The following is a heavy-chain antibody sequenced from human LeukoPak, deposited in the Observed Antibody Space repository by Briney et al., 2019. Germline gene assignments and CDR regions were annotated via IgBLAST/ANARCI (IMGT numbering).Heavy chain of an antibody. V-gene: IGHV1-69*13. CDR1: GGTFSSYA. CDR3: ASEVYSSSLERFD. Sequence: ASVKVSCKASGGTFSSYAISWVRQAPGQGLEWMGGIIPIFGTANYAQKFQGRVTITADESTSTAYMELSSLRSEDTAVYYCASEVYSSSLERFDWGQGTLVTVSS. D-gene: IGHD6-6*01. J-gene: IGHJ4*02. CDR2: IIPIFGTA.